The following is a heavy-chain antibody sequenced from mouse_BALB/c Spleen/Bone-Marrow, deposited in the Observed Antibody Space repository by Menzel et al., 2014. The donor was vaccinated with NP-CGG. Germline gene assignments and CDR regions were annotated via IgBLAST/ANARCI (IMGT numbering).Heavy chain of an antibody. CDR3: ATGET. J-gene: IGHJ2*01. CDR1: GYTFTSYW. Sequence: QVHVKQSGAELVKPGTSVKMSCKASGYTFTSYWMHWVKQRPGQGLDWIGDIYPGSDSTNYNEKLKSKATLTVDTSSNTAYMQLSSLTSEDSAVYYCATGETWGRGTTLTVSS. CDR2: IYPGSDST. V-gene: IGHV1-55*01.